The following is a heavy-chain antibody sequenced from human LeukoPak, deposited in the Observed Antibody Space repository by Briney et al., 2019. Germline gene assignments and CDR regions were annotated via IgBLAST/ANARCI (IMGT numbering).Heavy chain of an antibody. CDR2: IYYSRST. V-gene: IGHV4-39*01. J-gene: IGHJ6*03. CDR1: GGSISSSSYY. CDR3: ARLVIDLGYYYYYMDV. Sequence: PSETLSLTCTVSGGSISSSSYYWGWIRQPPGKGLEWIGSIYYSRSTYYNPSLKSRVTISVDTSKNQFSLKLSSVTAADTAVYYCARLVIDLGYYYYYMDVWGKGTTVTVSS. D-gene: IGHD3-10*01.